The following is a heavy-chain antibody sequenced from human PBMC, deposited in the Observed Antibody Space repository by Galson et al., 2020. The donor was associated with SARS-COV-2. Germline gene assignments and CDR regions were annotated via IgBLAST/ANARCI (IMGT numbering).Heavy chain of an antibody. CDR1: GFTFSDFY. D-gene: IGHD3-16*01. Sequence: GESLKISCSASGFTFSDFYMDWVRQAPGQGLEWLGRIRDKHSGYSTEYAASVRGRFTVSRDDSKNLVYLQMNSLKIEDTSIYYCSKDWSGAGEFWGVGTLVTVSS. CDR2: IRDKHSGYST. V-gene: IGHV3-72*01. J-gene: IGHJ4*02. CDR3: SKDWSGAGEF.